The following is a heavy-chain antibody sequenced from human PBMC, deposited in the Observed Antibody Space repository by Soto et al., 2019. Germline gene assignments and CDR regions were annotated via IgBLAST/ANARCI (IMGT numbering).Heavy chain of an antibody. CDR2: IDTSGSTT. V-gene: IGHV3-48*02. Sequence: EVQLVESGGGLVQPGGSLRLSCAASGFTFSSYSMSWVRQGPGKELEWVSYIDTSGSTTYYADSVKGRFAISRDNAKNSLYLQVNSLRDEDTAVYYCARDRLTGDRREAFDIWGQGTMVTVSS. CDR3: ARDRLTGDRREAFDI. J-gene: IGHJ3*02. D-gene: IGHD7-27*01. CDR1: GFTFSSYS.